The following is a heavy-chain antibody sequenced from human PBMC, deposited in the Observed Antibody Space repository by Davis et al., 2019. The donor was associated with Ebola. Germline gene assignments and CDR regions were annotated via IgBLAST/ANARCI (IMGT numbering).Heavy chain of an antibody. CDR3: ARGHNFGFEF. J-gene: IGHJ4*02. CDR1: GYTFTDYN. Sequence: ASVKVSCKASGYTFTDYNIHWVRQAPGQGLEWMGRIRPNSGGPDYGQKFRGRVAMTRDTSLSTVYMELRSLRSDDTAVYYCARGHNFGFEFWGQGALVTVSS. D-gene: IGHD1-1*01. CDR2: IRPNSGGP. V-gene: IGHV1-2*06.